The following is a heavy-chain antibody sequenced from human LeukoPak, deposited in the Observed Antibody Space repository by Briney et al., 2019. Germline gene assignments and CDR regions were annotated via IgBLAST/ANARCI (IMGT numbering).Heavy chain of an antibody. CDR2: INQDGSEK. D-gene: IGHD1-26*01. CDR3: ARARGGSNSDY. J-gene: IGHJ4*02. CDR1: GFAFSSYW. V-gene: IGHV3-7*05. Sequence: GGSLRLSCAASGFAFSSYWMRWVRQAPGKGLDWVASINQDGSEKYYVDSVKGRFTISRDNAKNSLYLQMNSLRADDTAVYYCARARGGSNSDYWGQGTLVTVSS.